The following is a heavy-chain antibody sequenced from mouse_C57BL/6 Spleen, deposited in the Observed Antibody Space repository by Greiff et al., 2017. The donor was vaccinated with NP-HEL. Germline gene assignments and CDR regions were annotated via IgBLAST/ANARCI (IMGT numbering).Heavy chain of an antibody. D-gene: IGHD2-4*01. V-gene: IGHV1-55*01. CDR3: ARSPYDYDCAMDY. CDR2: IYPGSGST. CDR1: GYTFTSYW. J-gene: IGHJ4*01. Sequence: QVHVKQPGAELVKPGASVKMSCKASGYTFTSYWITWVKQRPGQGLEWIGDIYPGSGSTNYNEKFKSKATLTVDTSSSTAYMQLSSLTSEDSAVYYCARSPYDYDCAMDYWGQGTSVTVSS.